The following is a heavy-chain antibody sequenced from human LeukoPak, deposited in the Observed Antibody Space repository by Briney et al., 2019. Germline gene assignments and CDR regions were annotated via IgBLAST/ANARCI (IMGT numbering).Heavy chain of an antibody. CDR2: SRNKAKSHTT. V-gene: IGHV3-72*01. J-gene: IGHJ6*02. CDR1: GFTFSGRD. D-gene: IGHD5-18*01. Sequence: GGSLRLSCAASGFTFSGRDMDWVRQAPGKGLEWVGRSRNKAKSHTTEYAASVKGRFTISRDNSNNSVWLQMNSLKTEDTAVYYCALWSYYYYGLDVWGHGTTVTVSS. CDR3: ALWSYYYYGLDV.